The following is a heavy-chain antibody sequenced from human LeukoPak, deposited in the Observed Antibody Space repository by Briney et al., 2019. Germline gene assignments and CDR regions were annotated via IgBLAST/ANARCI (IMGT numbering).Heavy chain of an antibody. CDR1: GFTFSSYA. J-gene: IGHJ4*02. D-gene: IGHD5-12*01. CDR3: AKDSGYSGYDSGGY. V-gene: IGHV3-23*01. CDR2: ISGSGGST. Sequence: GGSLRLSCAASGFTFSSYAMSWVRQAPGKGLEWVSAISGSGGSTYYADSVKGRSTISRDNSKNTLYLQMNSLRAEDTAVYYCAKDSGYSGYDSGGYWGQGTLVTVSS.